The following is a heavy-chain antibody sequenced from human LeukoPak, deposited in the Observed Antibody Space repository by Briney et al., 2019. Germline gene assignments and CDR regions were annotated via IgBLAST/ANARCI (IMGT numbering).Heavy chain of an antibody. D-gene: IGHD3-16*01. V-gene: IGHV4-59*01. CDR2: IYYSGNT. CDR1: GGSIGGSY. CDR3: ARGWYDWGLNH. Sequence: SETLSLTCTVSGGSIGGSYWSWIRQPPGKGLEWIGYIYYSGNTNYNPSLKSRVTISVDTSKNQFSLKLSSVTAADTAVYYCARGWYDWGLNHWGQGTLVTVSS. J-gene: IGHJ5*02.